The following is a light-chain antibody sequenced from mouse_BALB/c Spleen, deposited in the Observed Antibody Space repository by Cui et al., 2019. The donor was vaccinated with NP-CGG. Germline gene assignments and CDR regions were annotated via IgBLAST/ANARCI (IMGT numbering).Light chain of an antibody. CDR3: ALWYSNHWV. Sequence: HAVMTQESSPTTSPGETVPLNCRSSTGAITTNNYANLVQVKPDHLFTGLIGGTNNRAPGIPARFSGSLIGDKAALTITGAQTEDEAIYFCALWYSNHWVFGGGTKLTVL. CDR2: GTN. CDR1: TGAITTNNY. J-gene: IGLJ1*01. V-gene: IGLV1*01.